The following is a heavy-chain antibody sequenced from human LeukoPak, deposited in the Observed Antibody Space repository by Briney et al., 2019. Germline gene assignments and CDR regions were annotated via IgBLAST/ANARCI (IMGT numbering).Heavy chain of an antibody. CDR2: ISWNSGSI. J-gene: IGHJ4*02. CDR3: AKDEGRGEFDY. CDR1: GFTFDDYA. V-gene: IGHV3-9*01. Sequence: GGSLRLSCAASGFTFDDYAMHWVRQAPGKGLEWVSGISWNSGSIGYADSVKGRFTISRDNAKNSLYLQMNSLRAEDTALYYCAKDEGRGEFDYWGQGTLVTVSS.